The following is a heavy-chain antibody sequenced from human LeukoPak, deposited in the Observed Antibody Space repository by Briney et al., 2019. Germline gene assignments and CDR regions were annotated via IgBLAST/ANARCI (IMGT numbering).Heavy chain of an antibody. V-gene: IGHV4-4*02. D-gene: IGHD6-13*01. Sequence: SWVRQAPGKGLEWIGEIYHSGSTNYNPSLKSRVTISVDKSKNQFSLKLSSVTAADTAVYYCARDGSAAYYMDVWGKGTTVTVSS. J-gene: IGHJ6*03. CDR2: IYHSGST. CDR3: ARDGSAAYYMDV.